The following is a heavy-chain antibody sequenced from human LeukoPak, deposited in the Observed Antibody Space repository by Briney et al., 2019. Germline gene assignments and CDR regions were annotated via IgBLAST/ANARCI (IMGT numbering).Heavy chain of an antibody. CDR3: ARDGVREVRGVDY. CDR2: ISAYNGNT. J-gene: IGHJ4*02. Sequence: ASVKVSCKASGYTFTSYGISWVRQAPGQGLEWMGWISAYNGNTNYAQKFQGRVTMTRDTSISTAYMELSRLRSDDTAVYYCARDGVREVRGVDYWGQGTLVTVSS. CDR1: GYTFTSYG. D-gene: IGHD3-10*01. V-gene: IGHV1-18*01.